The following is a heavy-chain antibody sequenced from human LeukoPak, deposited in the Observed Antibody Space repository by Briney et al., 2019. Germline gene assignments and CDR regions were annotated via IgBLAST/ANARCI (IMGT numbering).Heavy chain of an antibody. CDR2: ISGSGGST. CDR1: GFTFSSYA. CDR3: AKDRAVVVPAAMRNYYYYYYMDV. J-gene: IGHJ6*03. Sequence: GGSLRLSCAASGFTFSSYAMSWVRQAPGKGLEWVSAISGSGGSTYYADSVKGRFTISRDNAKNSLYLQMNSLRAEDTALYYCAKDRAVVVPAAMRNYYYYYYMDVWGKGTTVTISS. V-gene: IGHV3-23*01. D-gene: IGHD2-2*01.